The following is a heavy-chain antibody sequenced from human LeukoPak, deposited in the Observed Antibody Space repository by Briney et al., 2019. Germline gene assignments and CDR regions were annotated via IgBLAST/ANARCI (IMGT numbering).Heavy chain of an antibody. J-gene: IGHJ4*02. CDR1: GYSISSGYY. CDR3: ARGAAPDDFWNGYTPGYFHY. V-gene: IGHV4-38-2*02. CDR2: IYHSGST. Sequence: SETLSLTCTVAGYSISSGYYWGWIRQPPGKGLEWIGSIYHSGSTYYNPSLKSRVTISVDTSKNQFSLKLSSVTAADTSVYYCARGAAPDDFWNGYTPGYFHYWAQGTLVTVSS. D-gene: IGHD3-3*01.